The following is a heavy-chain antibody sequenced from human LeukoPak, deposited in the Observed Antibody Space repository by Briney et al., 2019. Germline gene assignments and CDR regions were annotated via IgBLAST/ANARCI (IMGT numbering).Heavy chain of an antibody. CDR1: GFTFSTYS. CDR3: ARASGDTVDTTTMGSY. J-gene: IGHJ4*02. CDR2: ISSRSAYI. Sequence: GGSLRLSCAASGFTFSTYSMNWVRQAPGKGLEWVSSISSRSAYIYYADSVKGRFTISRDNAKNSLYLQMNSLRAEDTAVYYCARASGDTVDTTTMGSYWGQGTLVTVSS. V-gene: IGHV3-21*01. D-gene: IGHD5-18*01.